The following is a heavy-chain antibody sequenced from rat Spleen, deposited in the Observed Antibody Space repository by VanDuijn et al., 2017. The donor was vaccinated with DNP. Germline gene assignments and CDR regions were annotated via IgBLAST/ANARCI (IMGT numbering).Heavy chain of an antibody. J-gene: IGHJ2*01. CDR2: ITTSGGGT. Sequence: EVQLVESGGGLVQSGRSLKLSCAASGFTFSDHNMAWVRQAPKKGLEWVASITTSGGGTYYPDSVKGRFTISRDDAKSTLYLQMNSLRSADTATYYCARGGYYGYFYWGQGVMVTVSA. D-gene: IGHD1-7*01. V-gene: IGHV5-25*01. CDR3: ARGGYYGYFY. CDR1: GFTFSDHN.